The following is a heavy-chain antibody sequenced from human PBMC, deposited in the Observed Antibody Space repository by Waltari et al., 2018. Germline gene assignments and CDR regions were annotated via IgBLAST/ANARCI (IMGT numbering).Heavy chain of an antibody. V-gene: IGHV1-69*08. Sequence: QVQLVQSGAEVKKPGSSVKVSCKAYGGTFSSYAISWVRQAPGQGLEWMGRIIPIFGTANYAQKFQGRVTITADKSTSTAYMELSSLRSEDTAVYYCARTEAGYYDSSGYSDYWGQGTLVTVSS. CDR1: GGTFSSYA. J-gene: IGHJ4*02. CDR2: IIPIFGTA. D-gene: IGHD3-22*01. CDR3: ARTEAGYYDSSGYSDY.